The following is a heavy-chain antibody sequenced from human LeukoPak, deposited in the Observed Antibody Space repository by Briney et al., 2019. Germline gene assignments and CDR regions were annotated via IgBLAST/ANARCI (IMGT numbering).Heavy chain of an antibody. V-gene: IGHV1-2*02. D-gene: IGHD2-15*01. CDR2: INPNSGGT. Sequence: EASVKVSCKASGYTFTGYYMHWVRQAPGQGLEWMGWINPNSGGTNYAQKFQGRVTMTRDTSISTAYMELSRLRSDDTAVYYCARVVGAADAFDIWGQGTMVTVSS. CDR1: GYTFTGYY. J-gene: IGHJ3*02. CDR3: ARVVGAADAFDI.